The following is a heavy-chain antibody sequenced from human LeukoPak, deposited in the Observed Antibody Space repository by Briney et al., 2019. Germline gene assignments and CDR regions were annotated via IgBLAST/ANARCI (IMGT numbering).Heavy chain of an antibody. V-gene: IGHV3-48*03. CDR1: GFTFSSYE. D-gene: IGHD3-10*01. Sequence: GGSLRLSCAASGFTFSSYEMNWVRQALGKGLEWVSYISSSGSTIYYADSVKGRFTISRDNAKNSLYLQMNSLRAEDTAVYYCARDRILWFGELFYYGMDVWGKGTTVTVSS. J-gene: IGHJ6*04. CDR3: ARDRILWFGELFYYGMDV. CDR2: ISSSGSTI.